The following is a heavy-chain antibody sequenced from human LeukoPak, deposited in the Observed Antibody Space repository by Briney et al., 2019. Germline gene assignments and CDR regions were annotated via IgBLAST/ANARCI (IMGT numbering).Heavy chain of an antibody. Sequence: GGSLRVSSAAPGFTLSSSSMNSGCQAPRKGVERGSYISSSRSTIYYADSVKGGFTISRDNAKNSLYLQMNSLRDEDTAVYYFARVHDSSDGFWRQGTLVSVCS. CDR2: ISSSRSTI. D-gene: IGHD3-22*01. V-gene: IGHV3-48*02. CDR3: ARVHDSSDGF. J-gene: IGHJ4*02. CDR1: GFTLSSSS.